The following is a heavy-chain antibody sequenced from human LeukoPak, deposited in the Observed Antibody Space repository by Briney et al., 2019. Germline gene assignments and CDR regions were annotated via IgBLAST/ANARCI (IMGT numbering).Heavy chain of an antibody. CDR2: LSRDGSEE. CDR3: ATITRPNGY. D-gene: IGHD1-14*01. J-gene: IGHJ4*02. Sequence: GGSLRLSCAASGFTFANFRLHWVRLAPGKGLEWVALLSRDGSEEYFAQSVRGRFAISRDISKNILYLQMNNVTSDDTGIYYCATITRPNGYWGQGTMVTVSS. V-gene: IGHV3-30*09. CDR1: GFTFANFR.